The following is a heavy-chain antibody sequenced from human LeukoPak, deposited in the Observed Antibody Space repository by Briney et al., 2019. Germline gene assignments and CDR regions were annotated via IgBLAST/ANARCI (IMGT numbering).Heavy chain of an antibody. Sequence: PGGSLRLSCAASGFTFSSYWMSWVRQAPGKGLEWVANIKQDGSEKDYVDSVKGRFTISRDNVKNSLYLQMNSLRAEDTAVYYCARALGWLPENYWGQGTLVTVSS. CDR2: IKQDGSEK. CDR3: ARALGWLPENY. J-gene: IGHJ4*02. V-gene: IGHV3-7*01. D-gene: IGHD5-24*01. CDR1: GFTFSSYW.